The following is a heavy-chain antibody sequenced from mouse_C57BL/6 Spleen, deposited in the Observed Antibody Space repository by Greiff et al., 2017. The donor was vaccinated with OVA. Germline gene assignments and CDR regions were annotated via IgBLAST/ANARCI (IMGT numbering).Heavy chain of an antibody. V-gene: IGHV2-6-1*01. CDR1: GFSLTSYG. Sequence: QVQLKESGPGLVAPSQSLSITCTVSGFSLTSYGVHWVRQPPGKGLEWLVVIWRDGSKTYNSALKSRLSISKDNSKSQVFLKMNSLQTDDTAMYYCAGHKDYAYAMDYWGQGTSVTVSS. CDR3: AGHKDYAYAMDY. D-gene: IGHD1-1*01. J-gene: IGHJ4*01. CDR2: IWRDGSK.